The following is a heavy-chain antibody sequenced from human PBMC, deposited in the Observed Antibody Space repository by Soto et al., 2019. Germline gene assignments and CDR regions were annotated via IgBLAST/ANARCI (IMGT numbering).Heavy chain of an antibody. CDR1: GYTFTSYG. CDR2: ISAYNGNT. D-gene: IGHD2-2*03. J-gene: IGHJ4*02. Sequence: QVQLVQSGAEVKKPGASVKVSCKASGYTFTSYGISWVRQAPGQGLEWMGWISAYNGNTNYAQKLQGRVTMTTDTTTSTAYMELRGLRSDDTAVYYCARVPLGYCISTSCYVLGGGDYWGQGTLVTVSS. CDR3: ARVPLGYCISTSCYVLGGGDY. V-gene: IGHV1-18*01.